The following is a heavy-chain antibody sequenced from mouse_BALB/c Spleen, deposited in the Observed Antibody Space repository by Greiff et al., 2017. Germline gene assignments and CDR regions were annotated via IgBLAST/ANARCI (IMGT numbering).Heavy chain of an antibody. Sequence: EVQVVESGGGLVKPGGSLKLSCAASGFTFSSYAMSWVRQSPEKRLEWVAEISSGGSYTYYPDTVTGRFTISRDNAKNTLYLEISSLRSEDTAMYYCARGEGGYQSFDYWGQGTTLTVSS. D-gene: IGHD2-2*01. CDR3: ARGEGGYQSFDY. J-gene: IGHJ2*01. CDR2: ISSGGSYT. CDR1: GFTFSSYA. V-gene: IGHV5-9-4*01.